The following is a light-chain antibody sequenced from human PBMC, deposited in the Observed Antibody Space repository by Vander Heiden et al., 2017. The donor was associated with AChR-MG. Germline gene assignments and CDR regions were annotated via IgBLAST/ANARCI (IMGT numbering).Light chain of an antibody. CDR1: SSNRGAGYD. J-gene: IGLJ2*01. CDR2: NYL. V-gene: IGLV1-40*01. CDR3: QSYDSSLNVV. Sequence: QSVLTQPPPVSGAPGQRVTIACTGCSSNRGAGYDVTWLQPAHTKPPQLVIANYLDRPSGVPDRFSGSKSGTSASLTITGLQAEDEAEYYCQSYDSSLNVVFGGGTKVTVL.